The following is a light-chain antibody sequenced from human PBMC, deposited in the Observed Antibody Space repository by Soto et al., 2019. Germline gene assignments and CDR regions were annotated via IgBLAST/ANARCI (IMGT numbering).Light chain of an antibody. V-gene: IGLV2-14*01. CDR2: EVS. CDR1: SSDVGGYNY. J-gene: IGLJ1*01. CDR3: NSYPSNSTGV. Sequence: QSALTQPASVSGSPGQSITISCTGTSSDVGGYNYVSWYQQHPGKAPKLIIYEVSNRPSGVSTRFSGSKSGNTASLTISGLQAEDDADYYCNSYPSNSTGVFGTGTKVTVL.